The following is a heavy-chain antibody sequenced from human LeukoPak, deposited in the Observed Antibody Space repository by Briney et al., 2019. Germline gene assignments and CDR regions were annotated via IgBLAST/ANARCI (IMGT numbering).Heavy chain of an antibody. V-gene: IGHV4-39*01. CDR3: ARATGFSSGCYRYFDY. Sequence: SETLSLTCSVSGGSISSSSHYWGWIRQPPGKGLEWIGSIFYSGSTCYNASLQSRVTMSVDTSKNQFSLKLTSVTAADTAVYYCARATGFSSGCYRYFDYWGQGTLATVSS. CDR1: GGSISSSSHY. J-gene: IGHJ4*02. D-gene: IGHD6-19*01. CDR2: IFYSGST.